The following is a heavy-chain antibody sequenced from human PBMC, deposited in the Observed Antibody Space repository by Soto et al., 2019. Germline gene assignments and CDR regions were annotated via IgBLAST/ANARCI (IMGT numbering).Heavy chain of an antibody. D-gene: IGHD5-12*01. V-gene: IGHV1-69*02. Sequence: QVQVVQSGAEVKKPGSSVKVSCKASGGTFSSYTISWVRQAPGQGLEWVGRIIPILGLVNYAQKLQGRVKIIADKSTSTAYMELTRLTSEDTAVYYCARGVGDGYNSAPGYWGQGTLVTVSS. CDR1: GGTFSSYT. J-gene: IGHJ4*02. CDR2: IIPILGLV. CDR3: ARGVGDGYNSAPGY.